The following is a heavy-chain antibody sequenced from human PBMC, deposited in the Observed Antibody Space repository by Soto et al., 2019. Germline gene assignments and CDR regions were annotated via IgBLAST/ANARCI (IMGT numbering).Heavy chain of an antibody. Sequence: SLRLSCAASGFTFNSYAMSWFRQAPGKGLEWVSAISGSGGSTYYADSVKGRFTISRDNSKNTLYLQMNSLRAEDTAVYYCAKVEKLRYFGHWGQGTLVTVSS. D-gene: IGHD3-9*01. J-gene: IGHJ4*02. CDR1: GFTFNSYA. V-gene: IGHV3-23*01. CDR3: AKVEKLRYFGH. CDR2: ISGSGGST.